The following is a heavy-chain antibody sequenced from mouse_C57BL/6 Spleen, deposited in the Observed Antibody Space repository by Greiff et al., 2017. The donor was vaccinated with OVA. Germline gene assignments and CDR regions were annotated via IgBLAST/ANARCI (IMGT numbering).Heavy chain of an antibody. CDR3: ATSTMVTTFDY. J-gene: IGHJ2*01. V-gene: IGHV2-2*01. CDR2: IWSGGST. Sequence: VQLQQSGPGLVQPSQSLSITCTVSGFSLTSYGVHWVRQSPGKGLEWLGVIWSGGSTDYNAAFIYRLGISKDNSKSQVFFKMNILQADDTAIYYCATSTMVTTFDYWGQGTTLTVSS. CDR1: GFSLTSYG. D-gene: IGHD2-2*01.